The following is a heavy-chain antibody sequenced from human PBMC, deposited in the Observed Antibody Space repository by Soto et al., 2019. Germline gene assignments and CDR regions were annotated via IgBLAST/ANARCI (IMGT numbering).Heavy chain of an antibody. CDR2: IYHGGST. CDR3: AKYSGHDWVASDY. Sequence: QVQLQESGPGLVKPSGTLSLTCAVSGDSISSHNWWTWVRQPPGRGLEWIGEIYHGGSTSYNPSLKSRVIISVDQSKNLFSLKLNSVTAADTAVYFCAKYSGHDWVASDYWGQGTLVTVSS. CDR1: GDSISSHNW. J-gene: IGHJ4*02. D-gene: IGHD5-12*01. V-gene: IGHV4-4*02.